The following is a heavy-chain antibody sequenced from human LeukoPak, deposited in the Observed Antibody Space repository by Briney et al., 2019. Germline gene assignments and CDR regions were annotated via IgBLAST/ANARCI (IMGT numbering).Heavy chain of an antibody. CDR1: GGTFSSYA. CDR3: ARANCSGGSCYEVS. D-gene: IGHD2-15*01. J-gene: IGHJ5*02. Sequence: GASVKVSCKASGGTFSSYAISWVRRAPGQGLEWMGRIIPIFGTANYAQKFQGRVTITTDESTSTAYMELSSLRSEDTAVYYCARANCSGGSCYEVSWGQGTLVTVSS. V-gene: IGHV1-69*05. CDR2: IIPIFGTA.